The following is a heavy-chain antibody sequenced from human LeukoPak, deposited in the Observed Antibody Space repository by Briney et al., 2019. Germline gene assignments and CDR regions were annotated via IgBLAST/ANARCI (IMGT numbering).Heavy chain of an antibody. D-gene: IGHD3-3*01. V-gene: IGHV3-23*01. CDR2: ISGSGGST. J-gene: IGHJ6*03. CDR3: AKDGQSGFLEWFFFHMDV. CDR1: GFTFKNYA. Sequence: GGSLRLSCAASGFTFKNYAMSWVRQAPGKGLEWVSAISGSGGSTYYADSVKGRFTISRDNSKNTLYLQMNGLRAEDTAVYYCAKDGQSGFLEWFFFHMDVWGKGTTVTVSS.